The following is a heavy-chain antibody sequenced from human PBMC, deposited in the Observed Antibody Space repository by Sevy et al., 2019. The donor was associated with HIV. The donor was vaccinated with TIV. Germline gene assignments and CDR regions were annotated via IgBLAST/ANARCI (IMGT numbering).Heavy chain of an antibody. CDR2: IIPILGIA. J-gene: IGHJ4*02. CDR1: GGTFSSYA. CDR3: ARAATDYYDLYYFDY. Sequence: ASVKVSCKASGGTFSSYAISWVRQAPGQGLEWMGRIIPILGIANYAQKFQGRVTITADKSTSTAYMELSSLRSEDTAVYYCARAATDYYDLYYFDYWGQGTLVTVSS. V-gene: IGHV1-69*04. D-gene: IGHD3-22*01.